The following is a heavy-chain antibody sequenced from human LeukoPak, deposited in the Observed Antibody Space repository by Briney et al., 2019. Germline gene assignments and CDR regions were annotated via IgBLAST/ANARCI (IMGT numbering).Heavy chain of an antibody. CDR1: GFSFSSYG. CDR2: ISYDGSDK. J-gene: IGHJ4*02. Sequence: GGSLRLSCAASGFSFSSYGMHWVRQAPGKGLEWVAVISYDGSDKYSADSVKGRFTISRDNSKNTLYLQMNSLRAEDTAVYYCAKNAHYQGYSYGGIDYWGQGTLVTVSS. CDR3: AKNAHYQGYSYGGIDY. D-gene: IGHD5-18*01. V-gene: IGHV3-30*18.